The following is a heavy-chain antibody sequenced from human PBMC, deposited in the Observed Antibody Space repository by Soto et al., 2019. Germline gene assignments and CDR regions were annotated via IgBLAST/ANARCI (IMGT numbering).Heavy chain of an antibody. J-gene: IGHJ4*02. Sequence: SETLSLTCAVYGGSFSGYYWSWIRQPPGKGLEWIGEINHSGSINYNPSLKSRVTISVDTSKNQFSLKLNSVIAADTAVYYCARGIIMLVVAQRDAPEKSCFASGGREPLVTVPS. D-gene: IGHD2-15*01. CDR1: GGSFSGYY. CDR2: INHSGSI. CDR3: ARGIIMLVVAQRDAPEKSCFAS. V-gene: IGHV4-34*01.